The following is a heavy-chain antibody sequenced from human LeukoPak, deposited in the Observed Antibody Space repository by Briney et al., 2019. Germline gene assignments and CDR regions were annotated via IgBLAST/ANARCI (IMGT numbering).Heavy chain of an antibody. CDR2: INAGNGNT. V-gene: IGHV1-3*01. Sequence: GASVKVSCKASGYTFTSYAMHWVRQAPGQRLEWMGWINAGNGNTKYSQKFQGRVTITRDTSASTAYMELSSLRSEDTAVYYCARDHQYSPYYYDSSGYPGAFDIWGQGTMVTVSS. CDR3: ARDHQYSPYYYDSSGYPGAFDI. CDR1: GYTFTSYA. D-gene: IGHD3-22*01. J-gene: IGHJ3*02.